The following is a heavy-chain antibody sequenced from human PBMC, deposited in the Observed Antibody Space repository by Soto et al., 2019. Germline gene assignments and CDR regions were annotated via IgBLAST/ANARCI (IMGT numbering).Heavy chain of an antibody. CDR3: ARGPVGATYFDY. J-gene: IGHJ4*02. V-gene: IGHV4-34*01. CDR1: GGSFSGYY. Sequence: ETLSLTCAVYGGSFSGYYWSWIRQPPGKGLEWIGEINHSGSTNYNPSLKSRVTISVDTSKNQFSLKLSSVTAADTAVYYCARGPVGATYFDYWGQGTLVTVSS. CDR2: INHSGST. D-gene: IGHD1-26*01.